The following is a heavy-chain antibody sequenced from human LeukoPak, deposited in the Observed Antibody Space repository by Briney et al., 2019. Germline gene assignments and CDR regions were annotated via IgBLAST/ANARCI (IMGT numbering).Heavy chain of an antibody. CDR1: GFSFSIYS. J-gene: IGHJ4*02. D-gene: IGHD4-17*01. Sequence: GGSLRLSCTASGFSFSIYSMNWVRQAPGKGPEWVSYITSSSSTLYYADSVRGRFTISRDNARNSLFLQMNGLRVEDTAVYYCARDSASPPVTFDYWGQGTLVTVSS. CDR3: ARDSASPPVTFDY. V-gene: IGHV3-48*04. CDR2: ITSSSSTL.